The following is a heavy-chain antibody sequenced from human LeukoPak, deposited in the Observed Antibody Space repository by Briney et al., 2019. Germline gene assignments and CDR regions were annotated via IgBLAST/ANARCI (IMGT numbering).Heavy chain of an antibody. V-gene: IGHV3-53*04. CDR1: GFTFSRDA. D-gene: IGHD6-19*01. CDR3: ARESSVSGWFIY. CDR2: IYADGST. J-gene: IGHJ4*02. Sequence: GGSLRLSCAASGFTFSRDAMSCVRQAPGKGLEWVSGIYADGSTYYADSVKGRLTLSRHNSENTLSLEMNSLRPEDTALYSCARESSVSGWFIYWGQGTLVTVYS.